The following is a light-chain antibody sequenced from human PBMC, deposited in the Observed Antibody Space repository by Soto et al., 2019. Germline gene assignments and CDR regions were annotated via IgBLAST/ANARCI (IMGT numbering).Light chain of an antibody. J-gene: IGKJ2*01. V-gene: IGKV3-20*01. CDR3: QQYGSSAYT. Sequence: EIVLTQSPGTLSLSPGERATLSCRASQSVRSSYLAWYQQKPGQAPRLLIYGASSRATGIPDRFSGTGSGTDFTLTISRLEPKDFAVYYCQQYGSSAYTFGQGTKLEIK. CDR1: QSVRSSY. CDR2: GAS.